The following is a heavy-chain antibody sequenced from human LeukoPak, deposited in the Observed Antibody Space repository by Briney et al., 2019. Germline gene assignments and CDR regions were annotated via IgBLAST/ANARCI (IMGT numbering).Heavy chain of an antibody. CDR3: ARAGSIRSRRNLFDY. CDR1: GYTFTSYD. V-gene: IGHV1-8*01. Sequence: ASVKVSCKASGYTFTSYDINWVRQAPGQGLEWMGWMNPNSGNTGYAQKFQGRVTMTRNTSISTAYMELSSLRSEDTAVYYCARAGSIRSRRNLFDYWGQGTLVTVSS. D-gene: IGHD2-2*02. J-gene: IGHJ4*02. CDR2: MNPNSGNT.